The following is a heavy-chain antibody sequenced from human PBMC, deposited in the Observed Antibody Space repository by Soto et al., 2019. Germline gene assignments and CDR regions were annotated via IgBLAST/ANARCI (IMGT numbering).Heavy chain of an antibody. Sequence: SSENLSLTCTVSGGSISSGGYYWSWIRQHPGKGLEWIGYIYYSASTYYNPSLKIRFTISVDTSKNQFSLKLSSVTAADTAVYYCARGVVPAATRGYYYYGMHVRGKGT. D-gene: IGHD2-2*01. J-gene: IGHJ6*04. CDR1: GGSISSGGYY. CDR2: IYYSAST. CDR3: ARGVVPAATRGYYYYGMHV. V-gene: IGHV4-31*03.